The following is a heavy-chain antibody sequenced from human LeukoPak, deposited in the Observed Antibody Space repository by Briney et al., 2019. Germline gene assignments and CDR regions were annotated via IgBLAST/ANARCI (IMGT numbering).Heavy chain of an antibody. CDR3: ARASRVAGFDY. CDR2: ISYDLTDK. CDR1: GFTFSNYA. J-gene: IGHJ4*02. V-gene: IGHV3-30-3*01. D-gene: IGHD3-3*01. Sequence: GGSLRLSCAASGFTFSNYAMNWVRQAPGKGLEWVAIISYDLTDKYYADSVKGRFTISRDNSKNTLYLQMNSLRAEDTAVYYCARASRVAGFDYWGQGTLVTVSS.